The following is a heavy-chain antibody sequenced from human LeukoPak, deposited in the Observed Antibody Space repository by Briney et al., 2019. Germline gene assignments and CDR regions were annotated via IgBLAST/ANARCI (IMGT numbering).Heavy chain of an antibody. D-gene: IGHD3-3*01. Sequence: GGSLRLSCAASGFTFSSYAMSWVRQPPGKGLEWVSSITGSGGATYYADSMKGRFTISRDNSKNTLYLQMTSLKAEDTAVYYCAKRGSDFRALEYWGHGTLVTVSS. J-gene: IGHJ4*01. CDR3: AKRGSDFRALEY. CDR2: ITGSGGAT. CDR1: GFTFSSYA. V-gene: IGHV3-23*01.